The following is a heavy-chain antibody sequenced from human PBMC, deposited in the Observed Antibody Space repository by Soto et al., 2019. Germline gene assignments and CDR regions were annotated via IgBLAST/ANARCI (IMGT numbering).Heavy chain of an antibody. J-gene: IGHJ5*02. Sequence: EVQLVESGGGLVQPGGSLRLSCAASGFTFSSYDMNWVRQVPGKGLEWVSYISSSSSTIYYADSVKGRFTISRDNAKNSLYLQLNSLRAEDTAVYYCAGHGGQWLNWFDPWGQGILVTVSS. V-gene: IGHV3-48*01. CDR2: ISSSSSTI. CDR1: GFTFSSYD. CDR3: AGHGGQWLNWFDP. D-gene: IGHD6-19*01.